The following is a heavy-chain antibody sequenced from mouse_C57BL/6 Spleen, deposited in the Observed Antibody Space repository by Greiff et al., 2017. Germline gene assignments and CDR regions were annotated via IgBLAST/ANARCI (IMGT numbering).Heavy chain of an antibody. J-gene: IGHJ2*01. CDR2: INPSTGGT. Sequence: VQLQQSGPELVKPGASVKISCKASGYSFTGYYMNWVKQSPEKSLEWIGEINPSTGGTTYNQKFKAKATLTVDKSSSTAYMQLKSLTSEDSAVYYCAGSNYDGGDYWGQGTTRTVSS. V-gene: IGHV1-42*01. CDR1: GYSFTGYY. CDR3: AGSNYDGGDY. D-gene: IGHD2-3*01.